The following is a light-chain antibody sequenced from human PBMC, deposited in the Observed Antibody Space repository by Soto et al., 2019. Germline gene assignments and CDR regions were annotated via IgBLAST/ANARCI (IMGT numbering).Light chain of an antibody. J-gene: IGKJ5*01. CDR1: QSVTTR. CDR2: GAS. Sequence: IVLPQSPGPLSVSAVERVILSCRASQSVTTRLAWSQHKPGQAPRLLMSGASSRASGVPVRFSGSGSGTDFTLTISRLEPEDFALYYCQQYGGSPITFGLGTRLEI. V-gene: IGKV3-20*01. CDR3: QQYGGSPIT.